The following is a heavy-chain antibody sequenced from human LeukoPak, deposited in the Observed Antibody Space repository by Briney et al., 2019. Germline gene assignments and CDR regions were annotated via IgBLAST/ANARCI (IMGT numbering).Heavy chain of an antibody. J-gene: IGHJ4*02. CDR3: AKDRGIGSNYDFWSGYYYFDY. CDR1: GFTVSRSY. Sequence: PGGSLRLSCAASGFTVSRSYMTWVRQAPGKGLEWVSVIYAGGSIYYANSVKGRFTISRDNSKNTLYLQMNSLRAEDTAVYYCAKDRGIGSNYDFWSGYYYFDYWGQGTLVTVSS. V-gene: IGHV3-53*05. D-gene: IGHD3-3*01. CDR2: IYAGGSI.